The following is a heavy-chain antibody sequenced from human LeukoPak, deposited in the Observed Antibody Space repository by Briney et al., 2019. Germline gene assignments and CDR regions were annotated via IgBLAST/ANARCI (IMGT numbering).Heavy chain of an antibody. Sequence: GGSLRLSCAASGFTFSSYSMNWVRQAPGKGLEWVSSISSSSRYIYYADSVKGRFTISRDNAKNSLFLQMNSLRVEDTALYFCAREVYYGSGRRFDYWGQGTLVTVSS. CDR3: AREVYYGSGRRFDY. CDR2: ISSSSRYI. V-gene: IGHV3-21*01. J-gene: IGHJ4*02. CDR1: GFTFSSYS. D-gene: IGHD3-10*01.